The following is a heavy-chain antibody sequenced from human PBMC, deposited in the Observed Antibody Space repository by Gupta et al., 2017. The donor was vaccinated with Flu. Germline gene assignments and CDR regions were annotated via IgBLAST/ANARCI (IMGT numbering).Heavy chain of an antibody. D-gene: IGHD1-26*01. J-gene: IGHJ6*02. CDR3: AKNRVAGAISYYYGLDV. V-gene: IGHV3-23*01. Sequence: PGKGLGWVSGISASGGRTFYSDSVKGRFTISRDTSKNILYLQMNSRRVDDTAVYYCAKNRVAGAISYYYGLDVWGQGTAVTVSS. CDR2: ISASGGRT.